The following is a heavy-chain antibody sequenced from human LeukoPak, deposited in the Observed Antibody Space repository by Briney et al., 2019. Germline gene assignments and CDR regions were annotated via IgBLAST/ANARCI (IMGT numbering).Heavy chain of an antibody. J-gene: IGHJ4*02. D-gene: IGHD6-13*01. CDR3: AKEVTYSSSCYFDY. CDR1: GFTFSSYW. Sequence: GGSLRLSCEVSGFTFSSYWMNWVRQAPGKGLEWVANIKQDGSDKYYVDSVKGRFTISRDNAKNSLYLQMNSLRAEDTAVYYCAKEVTYSSSCYFDYWGQGTLVTVSS. CDR2: IKQDGSDK. V-gene: IGHV3-7*03.